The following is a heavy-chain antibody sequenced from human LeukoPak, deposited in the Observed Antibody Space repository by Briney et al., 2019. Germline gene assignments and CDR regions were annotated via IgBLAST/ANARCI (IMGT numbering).Heavy chain of an antibody. Sequence: GASVKVSCKASGGXFSSYAISWVRQAPGQGLEWMGGIIPIFGTANYAQKFQGRVTITADESTSTAYMELSSLRSEDTAVYYCARGGDYYDSSGTAYFDYWGQGTLVTVSS. CDR1: GGXFSSYA. J-gene: IGHJ4*02. CDR3: ARGGDYYDSSGTAYFDY. D-gene: IGHD3-22*01. V-gene: IGHV1-69*13. CDR2: IIPIFGTA.